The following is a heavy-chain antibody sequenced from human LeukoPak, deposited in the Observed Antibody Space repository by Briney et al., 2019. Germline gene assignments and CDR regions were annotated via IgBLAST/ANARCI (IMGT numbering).Heavy chain of an antibody. Sequence: GGSLRLSCAASGFTFSSHWMSWVRQAPGKGLEWVADIKQDGSEKYYVDSVKGRFTISRDNAKNSLYLQMNSLKTEDTAAYYCTTDRCSGSCHYYFDHWGQGALVTVSS. CDR1: GFTFSSHW. J-gene: IGHJ4*02. CDR3: TTDRCSGSCHYYFDH. CDR2: IKQDGSEK. V-gene: IGHV3-7*03. D-gene: IGHD6-13*01.